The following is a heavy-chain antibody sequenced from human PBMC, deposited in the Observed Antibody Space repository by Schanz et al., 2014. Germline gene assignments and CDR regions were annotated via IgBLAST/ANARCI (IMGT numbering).Heavy chain of an antibody. CDR1: GYTFTSYD. CDR2: MNPNSGNP. D-gene: IGHD3-3*01. V-gene: IGHV1-8*01. J-gene: IGHJ3*01. CDR3: ARDLVSYHDFWSGQETGDRAFDL. Sequence: QVQLIQSGAEVKKPGASVKVSCTASGYTFTSYDINWVRQAPGQGLEWLGWMNPNSGNPGFAQKFRGRVTMTRNTARSTAYMELSSLRSEDTAVYYSARDLVSYHDFWSGQETGDRAFDLWGQGTMVTVSP.